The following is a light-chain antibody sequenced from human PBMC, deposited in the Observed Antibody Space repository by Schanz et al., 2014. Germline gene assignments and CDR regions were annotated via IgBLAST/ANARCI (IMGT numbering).Light chain of an antibody. CDR1: QSVSSN. V-gene: IGKV3D-15*01. CDR3: QQYMSYSTLT. Sequence: EIVMTQSPATLSVSPGERATLSCRASQSVSSNLAWYQQKPGQAPRLLIYDASARATGIPDRFSGSGSGTDFTLTISRLEPDDFATYYCQQYMSYSTLTFGGGTKVEIK. J-gene: IGKJ4*01. CDR2: DAS.